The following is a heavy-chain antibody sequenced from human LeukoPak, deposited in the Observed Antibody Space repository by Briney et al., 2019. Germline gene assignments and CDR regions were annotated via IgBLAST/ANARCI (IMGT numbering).Heavy chain of an antibody. V-gene: IGHV1-69*13. Sequence: SVKVSSKASGGTFSSYAISWVRQAPGQGLEWMGGIIPIFGTANYAQKFQGRVTITADESTSTAYMELSSLRSEDTAVYYCARVDCSSTSCYDYYYYGMDVWGKGTTVTVSS. CDR3: ARVDCSSTSCYDYYYYGMDV. J-gene: IGHJ6*04. CDR1: GGTFSSYA. D-gene: IGHD2-2*01. CDR2: IIPIFGTA.